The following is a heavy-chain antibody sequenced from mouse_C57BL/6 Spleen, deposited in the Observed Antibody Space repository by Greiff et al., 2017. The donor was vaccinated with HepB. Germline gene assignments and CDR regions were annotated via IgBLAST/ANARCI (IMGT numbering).Heavy chain of an antibody. J-gene: IGHJ2*01. D-gene: IGHD2-1*01. Sequence: EVQLQQSGPELVKPGASVKIPCMASGYTFTDYNMDWVKQSHGKSLEWIGDINPNNGGTIYNQKFKGKATLTVDKSSSTAYMELRSRTSEDTAVYCCAGGNTYYFDYWGQGTTLTVSA. V-gene: IGHV1-18*01. CDR1: GYTFTDYN. CDR3: AGGNTYYFDY. CDR2: INPNNGGT.